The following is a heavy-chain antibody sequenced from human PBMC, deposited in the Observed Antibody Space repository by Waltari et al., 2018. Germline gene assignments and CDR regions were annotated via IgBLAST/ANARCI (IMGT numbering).Heavy chain of an antibody. Sequence: QVQLQESGPGLVKPSETLSLTCAVSGYSISSGYYWGWIRQPPGKGLEWIGSIYHSGITYYNPSLKSRVTISVDTSKNQFSLKLSSVTAADTAVYYCARRGYSSGQEPDYWGQGTLVTVSS. V-gene: IGHV4-38-2*01. J-gene: IGHJ4*02. CDR1: GYSISSGYY. D-gene: IGHD6-19*01. CDR3: ARRGYSSGQEPDY. CDR2: IYHSGIT.